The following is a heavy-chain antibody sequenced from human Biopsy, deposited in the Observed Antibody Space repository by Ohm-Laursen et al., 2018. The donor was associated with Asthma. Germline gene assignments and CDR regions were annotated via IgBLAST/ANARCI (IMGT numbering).Heavy chain of an antibody. Sequence: SLRLSCAASGFTFGAYWMSWVRQVPGKGLEWVANIKHDGTEKNHVDPLKGRFTISRDNDKNSLYLQMNSLRAEDTAVYYCARTFHFWSPYHAEHYQLWGQGTLVTVSS. CDR1: GFTFGAYW. V-gene: IGHV3-7*01. D-gene: IGHD3-3*02. J-gene: IGHJ1*01. CDR3: ARTFHFWSPYHAEHYQL. CDR2: IKHDGTEK.